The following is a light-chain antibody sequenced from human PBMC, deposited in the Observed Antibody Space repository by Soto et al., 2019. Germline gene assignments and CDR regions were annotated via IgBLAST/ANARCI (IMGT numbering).Light chain of an antibody. V-gene: IGKV1-33*01. J-gene: IGKJ2*01. CDR3: QQYDNPVT. CDR1: QDISNY. Sequence: DIQMTQSPSSLSASVGDRVTITCQASQDISNYLNWYQQKPGKAPKLLIYDASNLETGVPSRFSGSGSGTDLTFTISSLQPEDIATYYCQQYDNPVTFGQGTKLEIK. CDR2: DAS.